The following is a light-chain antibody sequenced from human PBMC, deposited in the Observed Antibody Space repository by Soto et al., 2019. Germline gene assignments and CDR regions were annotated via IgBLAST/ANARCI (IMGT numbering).Light chain of an antibody. CDR1: QSVSSY. Sequence: EIVLTQSPATLSLSPGEIATLSCRASQSVSSYLAWYKQKPGQAPRIISYDASNRATGIPARFSGSGSGTEFTLTISSLEPEDFAVYYCQQRSNWPPGFGQGTRLEIK. CDR2: DAS. J-gene: IGKJ5*01. CDR3: QQRSNWPPG. V-gene: IGKV3-11*01.